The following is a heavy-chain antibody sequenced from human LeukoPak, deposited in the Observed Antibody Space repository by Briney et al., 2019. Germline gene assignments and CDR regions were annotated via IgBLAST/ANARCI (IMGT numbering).Heavy chain of an antibody. V-gene: IGHV1-69*04. J-gene: IGHJ5*02. CDR1: GGTFSSYA. CDR2: IIPILGIA. CDR3: ALQADIVVENWFDP. D-gene: IGHD2-2*01. Sequence: ASVKVSCKASGGTFSSYAISWVRQAPGQGLEGMGRIIPILGIANYAQKFQGRLTITADKSTSTAYMELSSLRSEDTAVYYCALQADIVVENWFDPWGQGTLVTVSS.